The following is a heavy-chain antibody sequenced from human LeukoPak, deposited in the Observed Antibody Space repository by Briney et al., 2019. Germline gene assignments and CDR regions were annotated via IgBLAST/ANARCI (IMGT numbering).Heavy chain of an antibody. J-gene: IGHJ4*02. D-gene: IGHD4-17*01. CDR3: ARGHYGDSYFDY. CDR1: GVTFSSNY. CDR2: IYSGGST. V-gene: IGHV3-53*05. Sequence: PGGSLRLSCAASGVTFSSNYMSWVRQAPGKGLEGVSVIYSGGSTYYADSVKGRFTISRDNSKNTLYLQMNSLRAEDTAVYYCARGHYGDSYFDYWGQGTLVTVSS.